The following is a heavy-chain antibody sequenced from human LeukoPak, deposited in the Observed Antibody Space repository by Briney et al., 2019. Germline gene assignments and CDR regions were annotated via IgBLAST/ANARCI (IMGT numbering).Heavy chain of an antibody. J-gene: IGHJ4*02. CDR2: IYYSGST. V-gene: IGHV4-39*01. CDR1: GGSISSSSYY. D-gene: IGHD6-19*01. CDR3: ARHAGYSSGWYENYYFDY. Sequence: SETLSLTCTVSGGSISSSSYYWGWVRQPPGKGLEWIGSIYYSGSTYYNPSLKSRVTISVDTSKNQFSLKLSSVTAADTAVYYCARHAGYSSGWYENYYFDYWGQGTLVTVSS.